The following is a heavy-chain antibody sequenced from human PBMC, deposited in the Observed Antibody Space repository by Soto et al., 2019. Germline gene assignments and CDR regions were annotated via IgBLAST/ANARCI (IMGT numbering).Heavy chain of an antibody. Sequence: GGSLRLSCAASGFTFSSYGMHWVRQAPGKGLEWVAVIWYDGSSKYYADSVKGRFTISRDNSKNTLYLQMNSLRAEDTAVYYCARDTYYDSSGYYPFFDYWGQGTLVTVSS. CDR1: GFTFSSYG. CDR2: IWYDGSSK. J-gene: IGHJ4*02. CDR3: ARDTYYDSSGYYPFFDY. D-gene: IGHD3-22*01. V-gene: IGHV3-33*01.